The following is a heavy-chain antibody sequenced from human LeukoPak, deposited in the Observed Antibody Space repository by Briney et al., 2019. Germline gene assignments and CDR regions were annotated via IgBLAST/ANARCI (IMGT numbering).Heavy chain of an antibody. CDR1: GFTPTSYA. Sequence: GGTPRPSCAASGFTPTSYAMSSVRDAPGKGLEWVSAITGSGGTTSSAASAKGRFNISRDNYKNTLYLKMNSLRAEDTAVYYCAKDGGDIVVVVAADGINWFDPWGQGTLVTVSS. CDR3: AKDGGDIVVVVAADGINWFDP. D-gene: IGHD2-15*01. J-gene: IGHJ5*02. CDR2: ITGSGGTT. V-gene: IGHV3-23*01.